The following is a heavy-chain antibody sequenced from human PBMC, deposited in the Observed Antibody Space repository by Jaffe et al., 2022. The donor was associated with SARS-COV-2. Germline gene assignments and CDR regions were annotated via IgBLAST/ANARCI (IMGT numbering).Heavy chain of an antibody. V-gene: IGHV4-39*01. Sequence: QLQLQESGPGLVKPSETLSLTCTVSGGSISTATYYWGWIRQPPGEGLEWIGNLFYSGSTYKNPSLESRVTISVDTSKNQFSLKLTSVTAADTAIYYCARVNGHHYYYGSGSTVDYWGPGALVTVSS. D-gene: IGHD3-10*01. CDR2: LFYSGST. CDR1: GGSISTATYY. J-gene: IGHJ4*02. CDR3: ARVNGHHYYYGSGSTVDY.